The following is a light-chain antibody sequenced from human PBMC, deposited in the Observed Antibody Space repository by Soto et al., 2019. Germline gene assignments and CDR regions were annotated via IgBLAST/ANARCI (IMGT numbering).Light chain of an antibody. J-gene: IGKJ2*01. CDR1: QSVGSY. Sequence: EIVLTQSPATLSLSPGERATLSRRASQSVGSYLAWYQQKPGQAPRLLIYDASNRATGIPARFSGSGSGTDFTLTISSLEPEDFAVYYCQQRSNWPPMYTFGQGTKLEIK. CDR2: DAS. V-gene: IGKV3-11*01. CDR3: QQRSNWPPMYT.